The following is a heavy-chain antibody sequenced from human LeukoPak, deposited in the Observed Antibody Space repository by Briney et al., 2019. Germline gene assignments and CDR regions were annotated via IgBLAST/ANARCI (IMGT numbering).Heavy chain of an antibody. CDR1: GGSISSSSYY. J-gene: IGHJ4*02. CDR2: IYYSGST. D-gene: IGHD2-2*01. CDR3: ARKEDCSSTSCSYYFDY. Sequence: SETLSLTCTVSGGSISSSSYYWGWIRQPPGKGLEWIGSIYYSGSTYYNPSLKSRVTISVDTSKNQFSLKLSSVTAADTAVYYCARKEDCSSTSCSYYFDYWGQGTLVTVSS. V-gene: IGHV4-39*01.